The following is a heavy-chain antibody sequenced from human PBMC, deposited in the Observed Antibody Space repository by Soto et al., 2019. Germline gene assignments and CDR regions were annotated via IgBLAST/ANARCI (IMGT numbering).Heavy chain of an antibody. Sequence: GGSLRLSCAASGFTFDDYAMSWVRQAPGKGLEWVSAISGSGGSTYYADSVKGRFTISRDNSKNTLYLQMNSLRAEDTAVYYCAKSNRLYVAVANFDYWGQGTLVTVSS. CDR3: AKSNRLYVAVANFDY. CDR1: GFTFDDYA. CDR2: ISGSGGST. D-gene: IGHD6-19*01. V-gene: IGHV3-23*01. J-gene: IGHJ4*02.